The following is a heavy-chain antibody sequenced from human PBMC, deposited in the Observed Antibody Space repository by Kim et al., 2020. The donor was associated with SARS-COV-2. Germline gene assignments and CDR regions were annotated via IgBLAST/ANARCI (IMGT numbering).Heavy chain of an antibody. J-gene: IGHJ5*02. V-gene: IGHV3-33*01. CDR1: GFTFSSYG. CDR2: IWYGGSNK. CDR3: ARALTKYSSGCIDP. D-gene: IGHD6-19*01. Sequence: GGSLRLSCAASGFTFSSYGMHWVRQAPGKGLEWVAVIWYGGSNKYYADSVKGRFTISRDNSKNTLYLQMNSLRAEDTAVYYCARALTKYSSGCIDPWGQGTLVTVSS.